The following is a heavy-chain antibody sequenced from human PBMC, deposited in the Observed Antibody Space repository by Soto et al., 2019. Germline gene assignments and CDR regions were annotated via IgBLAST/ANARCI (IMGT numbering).Heavy chain of an antibody. CDR1: GFSLSTSGMC. V-gene: IGHV2-70*11. CDR2: IDWDDDK. D-gene: IGHD2-2*01. Sequence: SGPTLVNPTQTLTLTCTFSGFSLSTSGMCVSWIRQPPGKALEWLARIDWDDDKYYSTSLKTRLTISKDTSKNQVVLTMTNMDPVDTATYYCARFWDCSSTRPYYFYDWGQGTLVPVSS. CDR3: ARFWDCSSTRPYYFYD. J-gene: IGHJ4*02.